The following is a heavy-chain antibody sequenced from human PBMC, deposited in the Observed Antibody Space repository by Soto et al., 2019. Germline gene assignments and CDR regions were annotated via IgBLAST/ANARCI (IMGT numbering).Heavy chain of an antibody. Sequence: PGESLKISCMGSGYTFTSYWIAWVRQMPGKGLEWMGSIYPGDSDIRYSPSFQGQVTISADKSISTAYLQWSSLKASDTAMYYCARVYSNFGQVVYLDAFDIWGQGTMVTVS. V-gene: IGHV5-51*01. J-gene: IGHJ3*02. CDR1: GYTFTSYW. CDR3: ARVYSNFGQVVYLDAFDI. D-gene: IGHD2-2*02. CDR2: IYPGDSDI.